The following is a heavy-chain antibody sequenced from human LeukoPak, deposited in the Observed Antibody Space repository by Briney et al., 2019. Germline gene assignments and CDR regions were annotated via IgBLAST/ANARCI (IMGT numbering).Heavy chain of an antibody. J-gene: IGHJ4*02. CDR1: GFTFGNYW. Sequence: GGSLRLSCAAPGFTFGNYWMNWVRHVPGKGLVWVSRIKTDGGTSYADSVKGRFAISRDNAKNTLYLQMNSLRAEDTAVYYCVRDLNYWGQGTLVTVSS. V-gene: IGHV3-74*01. D-gene: IGHD3-9*01. CDR3: VRDLNY. CDR2: IKTDGGT.